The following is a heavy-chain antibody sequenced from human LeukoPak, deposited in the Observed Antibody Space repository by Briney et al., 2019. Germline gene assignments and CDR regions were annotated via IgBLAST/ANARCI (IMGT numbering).Heavy chain of an antibody. Sequence: SETLSLTCTVSGGSISSYYWGWIRQPPGKGLEWIGYIYYSGSTNYNPSLKSRVTISVDTSKNQFSLKLSSVTAADTAVYYCARLGYCSSTSCLPFDPWGQETLVTVSS. CDR3: ARLGYCSSTSCLPFDP. CDR2: IYYSGST. D-gene: IGHD2-2*01. J-gene: IGHJ5*02. V-gene: IGHV4-59*01. CDR1: GGSISSYY.